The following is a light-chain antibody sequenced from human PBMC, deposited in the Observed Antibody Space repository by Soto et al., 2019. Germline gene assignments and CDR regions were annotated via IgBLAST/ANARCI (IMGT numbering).Light chain of an antibody. V-gene: IGKV3D-15*01. Sequence: ETLMTQSPATLSASPGERVTLSCRASQNINFNLAWYQQKPAQAPRVLIYGASSRASGIPDRFSGSGSGTDFTLTISRLEHDDFAFYYCQQYHNWPPLTFGGGTRVEIK. J-gene: IGKJ4*01. CDR2: GAS. CDR3: QQYHNWPPLT. CDR1: QNINFN.